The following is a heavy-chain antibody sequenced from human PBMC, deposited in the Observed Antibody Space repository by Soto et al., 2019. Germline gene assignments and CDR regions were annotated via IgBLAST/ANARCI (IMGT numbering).Heavy chain of an antibody. Sequence: GESLKISCKGSGYSFTSYWIGWVRQMPGKGLEWMGRIDPSDSYTNYSPSFQGHVTISADKSISTAYLQWSSLKASDTAMYYCATSLYDSSGPSEPFFDYWGQATLVTVSS. CDR3: ATSLYDSSGPSEPFFDY. V-gene: IGHV5-10-1*01. J-gene: IGHJ4*02. D-gene: IGHD3-22*01. CDR2: IDPSDSYT. CDR1: GYSFTSYW.